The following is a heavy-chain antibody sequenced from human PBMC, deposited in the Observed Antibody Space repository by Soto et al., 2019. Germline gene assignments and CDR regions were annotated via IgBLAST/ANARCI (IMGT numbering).Heavy chain of an antibody. D-gene: IGHD4-17*01. CDR3: ARVDYGDEAVWFDT. V-gene: IGHV4-30-2*01. J-gene: IGHJ5*02. Sequence: TLSLTCAVSGGSISSGGYSWSWIRQPPGKGLEWIGYIYHSGSTYYNPSLKSRVTISVDRSKNQFSLKLSSVTAADTAVYYCARVDYGDEAVWFDTWGQRTLLTISS. CDR1: GGSISSGGYS. CDR2: IYHSGST.